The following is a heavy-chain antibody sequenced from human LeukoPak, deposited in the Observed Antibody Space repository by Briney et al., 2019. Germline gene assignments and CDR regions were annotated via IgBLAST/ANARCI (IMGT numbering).Heavy chain of an antibody. CDR1: GFTFSSYA. J-gene: IGHJ4*02. D-gene: IGHD1-26*01. Sequence: GGSLRLSCAASGFTFSSYAMHWVRQAPGQRLEWMGWINAGNGNTKYSQKFQGRVTITRDTSASTAYMELSSLRSEDTAVYYCARVLNKWEPYFDYWGQGTLVTVSS. CDR2: INAGNGNT. CDR3: ARVLNKWEPYFDY. V-gene: IGHV1-3*01.